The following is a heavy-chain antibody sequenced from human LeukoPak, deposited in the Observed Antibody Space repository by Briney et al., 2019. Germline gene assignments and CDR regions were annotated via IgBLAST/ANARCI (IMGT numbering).Heavy chain of an antibody. J-gene: IGHJ3*02. CDR1: GFTFSTYA. CDR3: AKDTTVTTPRYDAFDI. D-gene: IGHD4-17*01. CDR2: ISGSGGST. Sequence: PGGSLRLSCAASGFTFSTYAMSWVRQVPGKGLEWVSSISGSGGSTYYADSVKGRFTISRDNSKNTLYLQMNSLRAEDTAVYYCAKDTTVTTPRYDAFDIWGQGTMVTVSS. V-gene: IGHV3-23*01.